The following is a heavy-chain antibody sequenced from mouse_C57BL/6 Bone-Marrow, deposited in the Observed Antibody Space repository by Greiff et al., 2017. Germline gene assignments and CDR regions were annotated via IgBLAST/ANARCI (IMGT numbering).Heavy chain of an antibody. D-gene: IGHD1-1*01. Sequence: VQLQQSGAELARPGASVKLSCKASGYTFTSYGISWVKQRTGQGLEWIGEIYPRSGNTYYNEKFKGKATLTADKSSSTAYMELRSLTSEDSAVYFCARERITTVVAHFDYWGQGTTLTVSS. J-gene: IGHJ2*01. CDR3: ARERITTVVAHFDY. V-gene: IGHV1-81*01. CDR2: IYPRSGNT. CDR1: GYTFTSYG.